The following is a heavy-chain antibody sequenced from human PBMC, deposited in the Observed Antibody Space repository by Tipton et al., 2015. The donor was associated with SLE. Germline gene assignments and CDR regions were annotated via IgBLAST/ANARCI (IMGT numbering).Heavy chain of an antibody. V-gene: IGHV4-59*01. J-gene: IGHJ6*03. Sequence: LRLSCSVYGGSMGTYYWSWIRQPPGKGLEWIGYIYYSGSTNYNPSLKSRVTISVDTSKNQFSLKLSSVTAADTAVYYCARVPFYYYYYMDVWGKGTSVTVSS. CDR3: ARVPFYYYYYMDV. CDR2: IYYSGST. CDR1: GGSMGTYY.